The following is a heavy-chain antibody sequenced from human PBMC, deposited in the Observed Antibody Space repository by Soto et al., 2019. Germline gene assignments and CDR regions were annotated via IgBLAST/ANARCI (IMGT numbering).Heavy chain of an antibody. CDR3: ARGIFGSGTANDY. V-gene: IGHV3-74*01. J-gene: IGHJ4*02. CDR1: GFTFSGSW. Sequence: EVQLVESGGGLVQPGGSLRLSCAASGFTFSGSWMHWVRQAPGKGLVWVSRINGGGSGTSYADCVKGRFTISRDDAKNTLFLQMSGVGAADTAVYYCARGIFGSGTANDYWGQGTLVTVSS. D-gene: IGHD3-10*01. CDR2: INGGGSGT.